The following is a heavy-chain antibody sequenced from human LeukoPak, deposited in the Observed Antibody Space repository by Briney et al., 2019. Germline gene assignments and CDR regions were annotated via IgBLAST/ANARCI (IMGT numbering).Heavy chain of an antibody. Sequence: GGFLRLSCAASGFTVSSNYMSWVRQAPGKGLEWVSVIYSGGSTYYADSVKGRFTISRDNSKNTLYLQMNSLRAEDTAVYYCASQSSSSWYYFDYWGQGTLVTVSS. V-gene: IGHV3-66*04. J-gene: IGHJ4*02. CDR1: GFTVSSNY. D-gene: IGHD6-13*01. CDR3: ASQSSSSWYYFDY. CDR2: IYSGGST.